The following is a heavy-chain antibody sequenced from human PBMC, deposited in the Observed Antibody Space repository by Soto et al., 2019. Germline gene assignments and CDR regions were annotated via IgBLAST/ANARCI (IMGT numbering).Heavy chain of an antibody. CDR1: GGSISGFY. CDR2: IHDSGST. CDR3: VRFLRGGWDTLGYSCPHNNWSDP. D-gene: IGHD6-13*01. V-gene: IGHV4-59*03. Sequence: NPSETLSLTCSVSGGSISGFYWTWIRQPPGKGLEWIGYIHDSGSTNYNPALESRVSISVDTSKNELSLKLSSVTAADTAMDYCVRFLRGGWDTLGYSCPHNNWSDPGGQGTLVPVSA. J-gene: IGHJ5*02.